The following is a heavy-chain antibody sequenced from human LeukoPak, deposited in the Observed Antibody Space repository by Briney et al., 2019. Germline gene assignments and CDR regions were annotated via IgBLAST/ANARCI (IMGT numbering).Heavy chain of an antibody. CDR1: GYSFTGYY. Sequence: ASVTVSCKASGYSFTGYYIHWVRQAPGQGLEWMGWINPDSGDTDYAQKFHGRVTMTRDTSIGTAYMDLSRLTSDDTALYYCARDIRGVITWFDPWGQGTLVTVSS. CDR2: INPDSGDT. J-gene: IGHJ5*02. D-gene: IGHD3-10*01. V-gene: IGHV1-2*02. CDR3: ARDIRGVITWFDP.